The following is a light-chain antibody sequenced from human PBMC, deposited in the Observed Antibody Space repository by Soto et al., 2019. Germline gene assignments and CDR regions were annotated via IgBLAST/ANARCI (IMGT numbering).Light chain of an antibody. CDR3: QHRTDRPPRLT. J-gene: IGKJ4*01. Sequence: EILLTQSPATLSLSPGERATLSCRASQSVSSYLAWYQQKPGQAPRLLIYDASYRATGSPARFSGSGSGADFTLTISSLPPVDFAVYYCQHRTDRPPRLTFGGGTKLEIK. V-gene: IGKV3-11*01. CDR2: DAS. CDR1: QSVSSY.